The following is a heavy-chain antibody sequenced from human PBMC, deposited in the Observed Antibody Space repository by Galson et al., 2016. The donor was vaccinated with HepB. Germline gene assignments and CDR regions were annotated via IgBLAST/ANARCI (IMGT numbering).Heavy chain of an antibody. Sequence: SVKVSCKASGYSLTGYGISWVRQAPGQGLEWMGWISGYNGRTYYAQNFQGRVTMTTDTSTTTSYMELRSLRSDDTAVYYCARGLHGAIPEYCTGGSCYSDYWGQGTLVTVSS. CDR1: GYSLTGYG. D-gene: IGHD2-8*02. V-gene: IGHV1-18*01. J-gene: IGHJ4*02. CDR3: ARGLHGAIPEYCTGGSCYSDY. CDR2: ISGYNGRT.